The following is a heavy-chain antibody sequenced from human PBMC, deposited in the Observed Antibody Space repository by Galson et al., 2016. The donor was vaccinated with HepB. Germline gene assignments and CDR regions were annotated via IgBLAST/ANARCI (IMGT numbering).Heavy chain of an antibody. CDR1: GFTFSRYG. D-gene: IGHD2-21*02. CDR2: ISYDGGDK. CDR3: AKLDCCRDCPRDD. Sequence: SLRLSCAASGFTFSRYGMHWVRQAPGKGLEWVAVISYDGGDKQYADSVKGRFTVSRDNSKNTLFLQMTSLRVEDTAVYYCAKLDCCRDCPRDDWGQGTLVTVSS. J-gene: IGHJ4*02. V-gene: IGHV3-30*19.